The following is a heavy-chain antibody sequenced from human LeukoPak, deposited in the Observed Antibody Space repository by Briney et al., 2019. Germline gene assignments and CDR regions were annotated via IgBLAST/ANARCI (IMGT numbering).Heavy chain of an antibody. V-gene: IGHV3-48*03. CDR3: ARGYSSSLYYYYGMDV. CDR2: ISSSGSII. D-gene: IGHD6-13*01. CDR1: GFTFSSYE. Sequence: GGSLRLSCAASGFTFSSYEMNWVRQAPGKGLEWVSYISSSGSIIYYADSVKGRFTISRDNAKNSLYLQMNSLRAEDTAAYYCARGYSSSLYYYYGMDVWGKGTTVTVSS. J-gene: IGHJ6*04.